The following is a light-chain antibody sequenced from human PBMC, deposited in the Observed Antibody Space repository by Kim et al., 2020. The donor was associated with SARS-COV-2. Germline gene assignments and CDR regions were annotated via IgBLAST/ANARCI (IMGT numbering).Light chain of an antibody. V-gene: IGKV3-20*01. CDR2: DVS. J-gene: IGKJ4*01. CDR1: QSVPKNY. Sequence: SPGEGATLSCRASQSVPKNYLLWFQQKPGQAPRRLIYDVSIRDTAVPDRFSGSGSGTEFALTISRLEPEDFAVYYCHQYATPPLTFGGGTKLEI. CDR3: HQYATPPLT.